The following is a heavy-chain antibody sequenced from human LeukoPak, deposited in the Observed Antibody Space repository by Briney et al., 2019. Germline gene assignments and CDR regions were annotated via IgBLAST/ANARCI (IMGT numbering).Heavy chain of an antibody. V-gene: IGHV1-46*01. J-gene: IGHJ4*02. D-gene: IGHD3-3*01. CDR3: AKSPPVHFLEWLSIIAYYFDY. CDR2: INPSGGST. Sequence: ASVKVSCKASGYTFTSYYMHWVRQAPGQGLEWMGIINPSGGSTSYAQKFQGRVTMTRDTSTSTVYMELSSLRSEDTAVYYCAKSPPVHFLEWLSIIAYYFDYWGQGTLVTVSS. CDR1: GYTFTSYY.